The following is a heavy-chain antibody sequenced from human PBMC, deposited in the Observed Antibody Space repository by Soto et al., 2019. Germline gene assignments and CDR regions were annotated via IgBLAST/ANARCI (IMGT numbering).Heavy chain of an antibody. V-gene: IGHV1-69*12. CDR3: ARDPDYGDERALDY. J-gene: IGHJ4*02. CDR1: GGTFSSYA. Sequence: QVQLVQSGAEVKKPGSSVKVSCKASGGTFSSYAISWVRXXXXXXXXWMGGIIPIFGTANYAQKFQGRVTITADESTSTAYMELSSLRSEDTAVYYCARDPDYGDERALDYWGQGTLVTVSS. D-gene: IGHD4-17*01. CDR2: IIPIFGTA.